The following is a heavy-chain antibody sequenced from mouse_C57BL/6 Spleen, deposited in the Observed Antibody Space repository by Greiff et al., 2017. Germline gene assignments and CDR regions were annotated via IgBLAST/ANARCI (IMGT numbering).Heavy chain of an antibody. V-gene: IGHV1-5*01. CDR2: IYPGNSDT. Sequence: VQLQQSGTVLARPGASVKMSCKTSGYTFTSYWMHWVKQRPGQGLEWIGAIYPGNSDTSYNQKFKGKAKLTAVTSASTAYMELSSLTNEDSAVYYCTPYSNYLSWFAYWGQGTLVTVSA. CDR1: GYTFTSYW. J-gene: IGHJ3*01. CDR3: TPYSNYLSWFAY. D-gene: IGHD2-5*01.